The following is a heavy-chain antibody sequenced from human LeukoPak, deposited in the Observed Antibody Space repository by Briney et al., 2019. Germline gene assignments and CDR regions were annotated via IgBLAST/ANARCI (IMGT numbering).Heavy chain of an antibody. V-gene: IGHV3-33*01. CDR3: ARVSSSGYNWFDP. J-gene: IGHJ5*02. Sequence: GGSLRLSCAASGFTFNSYGMHWVRQAPGKGLEWVAVIWYDGSNKYYADSVKGRLTISRDNSKNTLYLQMNSLRAEDTAVYYCARVSSSGYNWFDPWGQGTLVTVSS. CDR2: IWYDGSNK. CDR1: GFTFNSYG. D-gene: IGHD6-6*01.